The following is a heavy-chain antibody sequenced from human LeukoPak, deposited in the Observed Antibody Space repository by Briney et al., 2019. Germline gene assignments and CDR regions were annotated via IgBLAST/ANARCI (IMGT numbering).Heavy chain of an antibody. D-gene: IGHD5-12*01. Sequence: GASVKVSCKASGYTFTSYDINWVRQATGQGLEWMGWMNPNSGNTGYAQKFQGRVTMTRNTSISTAYMELSSLRSGDTAVYYCARGFNSGYDMRDDPHYYYYGMDVWGQGTTVTVSS. CDR2: MNPNSGNT. J-gene: IGHJ6*02. CDR3: ARGFNSGYDMRDDPHYYYYGMDV. CDR1: GYTFTSYD. V-gene: IGHV1-8*01.